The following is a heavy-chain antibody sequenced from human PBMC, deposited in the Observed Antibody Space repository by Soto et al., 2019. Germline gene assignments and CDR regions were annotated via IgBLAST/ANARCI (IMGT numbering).Heavy chain of an antibody. V-gene: IGHV3-23*01. D-gene: IGHD6-19*01. J-gene: IGHJ4*02. CDR1: GFTFSSYA. CDR3: ARRSSGWYFDY. CDR2: ISGSGGSR. Sequence: EVQLLESGGGLVQPGGSLRLSCAASGFTFSSYAMSWVRQAPGKGLEWVSVISGSGGSRYYADSVKGRFTISRDNSKNTLYVQMNSLRAEDTAVYYCARRSSGWYFDYWGQGTLVTVSS.